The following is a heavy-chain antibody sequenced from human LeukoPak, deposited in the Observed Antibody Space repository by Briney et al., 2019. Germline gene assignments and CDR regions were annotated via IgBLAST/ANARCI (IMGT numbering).Heavy chain of an antibody. Sequence: PGGSLRLSCAASGFTFRSFGMHWLRQAPGKGLEWVAFIWYDGSNKYYADSVKGRFTISRDNSKNTLYLQMNSLRAEDTAVYYCARDGTVTAGPFDPWGRGTLVTVSS. CDR2: IWYDGSNK. J-gene: IGHJ5*02. D-gene: IGHD4-11*01. CDR1: GFTFRSFG. CDR3: ARDGTVTAGPFDP. V-gene: IGHV3-33*08.